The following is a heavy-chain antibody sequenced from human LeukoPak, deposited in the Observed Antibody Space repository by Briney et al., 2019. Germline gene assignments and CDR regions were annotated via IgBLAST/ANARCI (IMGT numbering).Heavy chain of an antibody. CDR1: GFIFTTYT. V-gene: IGHV3-64D*06. D-gene: IGHD3-22*01. CDR2: INGDGRTT. J-gene: IGHJ4*02. CDR3: VGDQVDNTGYLR. Sequence: GSLRLSCSASGFIFTTYTMYWVRQAPGKGLEYVSVINGDGRTTYYADSGKGRFTISRDNSKNTLYLQMSSLRAEDTAVYYCVGDQVDNTGYLRWGQGTRVTVSA.